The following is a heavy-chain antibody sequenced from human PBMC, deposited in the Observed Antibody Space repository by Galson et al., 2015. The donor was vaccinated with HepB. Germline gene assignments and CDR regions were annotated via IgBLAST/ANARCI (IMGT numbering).Heavy chain of an antibody. CDR3: ARERPPRGIAAAVGWSYAVGVGYFDY. Sequence: SVKVSCKASGGTFSSYTISWVRQAPGQGLEWMGRIIPILGIANYAQKFQGRVTITADKSTSTAYMELSSLRSEDTAVYYCARERPPRGIAAAVGWSYAVGVGYFDYWGQGTLVTVSS. CDR1: GGTFSSYT. D-gene: IGHD6-13*01. J-gene: IGHJ4*02. V-gene: IGHV1-69*04. CDR2: IIPILGIA.